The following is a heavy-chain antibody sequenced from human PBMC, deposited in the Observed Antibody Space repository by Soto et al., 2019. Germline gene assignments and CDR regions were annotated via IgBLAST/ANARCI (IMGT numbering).Heavy chain of an antibody. Sequence: QVQLVQSGAEVKKPGSSVKVSCKASGGTFSSYAISWVRQAPGQGLVWLGGIIPIFGTANYAQKFQGRVTITADESTSTAYMELGSLRSEDTAVYYCARGLTIFGVVNRYYGMDVWGQGTTVTVSS. V-gene: IGHV1-69*01. CDR3: ARGLTIFGVVNRYYGMDV. CDR2: IIPIFGTA. J-gene: IGHJ6*02. CDR1: GGTFSSYA. D-gene: IGHD3-3*01.